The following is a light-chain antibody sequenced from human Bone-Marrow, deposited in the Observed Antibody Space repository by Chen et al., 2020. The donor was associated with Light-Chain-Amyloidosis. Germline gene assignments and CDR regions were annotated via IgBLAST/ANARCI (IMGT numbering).Light chain of an antibody. CDR3: QHYDSLPHT. Sequence: DIQMTQSPSSLSAFVGDRVTITCQASQDISNYLNWYQQKPGKAPKLLIYDASSLVTGVPSRFSGSGSGTDFTFTISSLQPEDFATYYCQHYDSLPHTFGGGTKVEIK. CDR1: QDISNY. J-gene: IGKJ4*01. V-gene: IGKV1-33*01. CDR2: DAS.